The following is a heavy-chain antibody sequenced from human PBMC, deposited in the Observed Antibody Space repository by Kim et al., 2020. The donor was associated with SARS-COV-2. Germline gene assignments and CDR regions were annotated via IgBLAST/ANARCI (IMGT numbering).Heavy chain of an antibody. J-gene: IGHJ5*02. V-gene: IGHV6-1*01. CDR3: ARDTRKYSSGWYWGGVNWFDP. CDR1: GDSVSSNSAA. D-gene: IGHD6-19*01. Sequence: SQTLSLTCAISGDSVSSNSAAWNWIRQSPSRGLEWLGRTYYRSKWYNDYAVSVKSRITINPDTSKNQFSLQLNSVTPEDTAVYYCARDTRKYSSGWYWGGVNWFDPWGQGTLVTVSS. CDR2: TYYRSKWYN.